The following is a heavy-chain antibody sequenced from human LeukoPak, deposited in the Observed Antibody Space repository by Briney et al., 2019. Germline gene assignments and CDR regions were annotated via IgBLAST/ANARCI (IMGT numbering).Heavy chain of an antibody. CDR3: ARGYDFWSGYAY. V-gene: IGHV1-18*01. J-gene: IGHJ4*02. CDR1: GYTFTSYG. Sequence: ASGKVSCKASGYTFTSYGISWVRQAPGQGLEWIGWISAYNGNTNYAQKLQGRVTMTTATSTSTASLELRRLRSDDTAVYYCARGYDFWSGYAYWGQGTLVTVSS. CDR2: ISAYNGNT. D-gene: IGHD3-3*01.